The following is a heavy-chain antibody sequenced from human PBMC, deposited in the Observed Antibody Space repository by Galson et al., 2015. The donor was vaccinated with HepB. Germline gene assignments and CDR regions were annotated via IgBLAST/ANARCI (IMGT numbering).Heavy chain of an antibody. V-gene: IGHV3-7*01. Sequence: SLRLSCAASGFTFSSYWMSWVRQAPGKGLEWVANIKQDGSEKYYVDSVKGRFTISRDNAKNSLYLQMNSQRAEDTAVYYCAREIPTYYDFWSGYYTGGYFDYWGQGTLVTVSS. CDR2: IKQDGSEK. D-gene: IGHD3-3*01. CDR3: AREIPTYYDFWSGYYTGGYFDY. CDR1: GFTFSSYW. J-gene: IGHJ4*02.